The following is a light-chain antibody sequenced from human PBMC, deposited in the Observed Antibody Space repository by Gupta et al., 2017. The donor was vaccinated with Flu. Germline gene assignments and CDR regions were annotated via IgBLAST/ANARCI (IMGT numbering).Light chain of an antibody. CDR2: DNN. CDR1: NGGGTSGHY. J-gene: IGLJ3*02. CDR3: WPSYSGTRV. V-gene: IGLV7-46*01. Sequence: GTITCTWGTSNGGGTSGHYCYWHQQKPGHDHRKLIYDNNNTAAWTPAPFSGSGNGGKAALTLSGAQPEDEDDYYCWPSYSGTRVFGGGTKLTVL.